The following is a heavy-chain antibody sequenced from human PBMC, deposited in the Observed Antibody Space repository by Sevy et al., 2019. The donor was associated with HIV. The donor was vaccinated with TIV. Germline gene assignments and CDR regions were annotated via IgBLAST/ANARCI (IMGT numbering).Heavy chain of an antibody. CDR2: IIPIFGTA. J-gene: IGHJ6*02. CDR1: GGTFSSYA. Sequence: ASVKVSCKASGGTFSSYAISWVRQAPGQGLEWMGGIIPIFGTANYAQKFQGRVTITADESTSTAYTELSSLRSEDTAVYYCARVPFIAAAGYYYYYGMDVWGQGTTVTVSS. V-gene: IGHV1-69*13. D-gene: IGHD6-13*01. CDR3: ARVPFIAAAGYYYYYGMDV.